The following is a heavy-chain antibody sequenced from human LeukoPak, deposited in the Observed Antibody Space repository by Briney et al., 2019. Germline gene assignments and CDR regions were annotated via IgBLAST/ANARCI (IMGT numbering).Heavy chain of an antibody. D-gene: IGHD6-19*01. J-gene: IGHJ2*01. CDR2: SNPSSCST. CDR3: AREGYSSGWSVHWYFDL. Sequence: ASVNVSCKASGYTFTSYYMHWVRQAPGQGLDGMGISNPSSCSTSYAQKFQGRVTMTRDTSTSTVYMEMSSLRSEDTAVYYCAREGYSSGWSVHWYFDLWGRGTLVTVSS. CDR1: GYTFTSYY. V-gene: IGHV1-46*01.